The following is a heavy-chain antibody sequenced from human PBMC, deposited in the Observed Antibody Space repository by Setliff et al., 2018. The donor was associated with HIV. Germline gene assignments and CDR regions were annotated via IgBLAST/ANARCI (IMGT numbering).Heavy chain of an antibody. D-gene: IGHD3-10*02. J-gene: IGHJ4*01. CDR2: ISHSGNT. CDR1: GDSINTHY. CDR3: ARVQYHYVNNGDSYYFTH. V-gene: IGHV4-59*11. Sequence: PSETLSLTCTVSGDSINTHYWSWIRQPPGKGLEWIGCISHSGNTNFNPSLNSRVTISLDTSKNQFSLRLTSLTAADTAVYYCARVQYHYVNNGDSYYFTHWGHGTLVTVSS.